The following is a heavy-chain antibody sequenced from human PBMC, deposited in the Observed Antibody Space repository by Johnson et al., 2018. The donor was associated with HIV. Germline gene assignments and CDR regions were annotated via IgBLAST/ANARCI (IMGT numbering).Heavy chain of an antibody. D-gene: IGHD6-13*01. V-gene: IGHV3-48*04. Sequence: VQLVESGGGLVQPGGSLRLSCAASGFTFSSYWMSWVRQAPGKGLEWVSYISSSVSTIYYADSVKGRFTISRDNAKNSLSLQMNSLRAEDTAVYYCAKVRKAAAGREAFDIWGQGTMVTVSS. CDR2: ISSSVSTI. J-gene: IGHJ3*02. CDR3: AKVRKAAAGREAFDI. CDR1: GFTFSSYW.